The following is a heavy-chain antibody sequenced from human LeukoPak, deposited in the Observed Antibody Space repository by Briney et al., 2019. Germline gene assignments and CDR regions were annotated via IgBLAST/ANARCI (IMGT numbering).Heavy chain of an antibody. J-gene: IGHJ5*02. Sequence: GGSLRLSCAASGFTFSNAWMSWVRQAPGKGLEWVGRIKSKTDGGTTDYAAPVKGRFTISRDDSKNTLYLQMNSLKTEDTAVYYCTKEATAYCSSTSCYKGSWFDLWGQGTLVTVSS. CDR1: GFTFSNAW. D-gene: IGHD2-2*02. CDR3: TKEATAYCSSTSCYKGSWFDL. V-gene: IGHV3-15*01. CDR2: IKSKTDGGTT.